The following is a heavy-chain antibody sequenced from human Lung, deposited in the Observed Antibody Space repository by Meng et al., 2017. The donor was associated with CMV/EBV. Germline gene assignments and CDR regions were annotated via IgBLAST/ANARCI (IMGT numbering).Heavy chain of an antibody. V-gene: IGHV3-21*01. Sequence: GGSXRLXCAASGFMFSDYSMNWVRQAPGKGLEWVSSISNGGAYIYYADSVKGRFTISRDNAQNSLYLQMNSLRAEDTAVYYCARDVSPRSSVYFAIYYFYALDVWXQGTXVTVSS. CDR1: GFMFSDYS. D-gene: IGHD5/OR15-5a*01. CDR3: ARDVSPRSSVYFAIYYFYALDV. CDR2: ISNGGAYI. J-gene: IGHJ6*02.